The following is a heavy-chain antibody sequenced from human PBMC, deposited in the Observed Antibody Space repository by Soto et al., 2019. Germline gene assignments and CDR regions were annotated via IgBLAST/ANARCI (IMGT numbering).Heavy chain of an antibody. V-gene: IGHV1-58*01. CDR3: ARGLERATSKNWFDS. D-gene: IGHD1-1*01. J-gene: IGHJ5*01. Sequence: SVKVSFKASGFTFTSSSVQWVRQARGQRLEWIGWTVLGSDNTNYAQKFRERVTITWDTSTSTAYMELRSLRSEDTAVYYCARGLERATSKNWFDSWGQGTQVTVSS. CDR1: GFTFTSSS. CDR2: TVLGSDNT.